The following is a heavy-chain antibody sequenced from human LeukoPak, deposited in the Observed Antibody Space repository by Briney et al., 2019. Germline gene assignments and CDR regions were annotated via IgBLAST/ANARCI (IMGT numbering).Heavy chain of an antibody. V-gene: IGHV3-48*01. Sequence: GGSLRLSCEVSGFTCSDYSMNWVRQAPGKGLEWVSYISSSGYTINYADSVKGRFTISRDNAKNSLYLQMNSLRAEDTAVYYCARGVPKTSYYYYYMDVWGKGTTVTVSS. CDR1: GFTCSDYS. J-gene: IGHJ6*03. D-gene: IGHD4-11*01. CDR2: ISSSGYTI. CDR3: ARGVPKTSYYYYYMDV.